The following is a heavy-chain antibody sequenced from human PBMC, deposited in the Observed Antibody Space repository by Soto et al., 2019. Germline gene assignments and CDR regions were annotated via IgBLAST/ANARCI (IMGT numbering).Heavy chain of an antibody. J-gene: IGHJ4*01. Sequence: QVQLVQSGAEVKKPGSSVKVSCKASGGTFSSYAISWVRQAPGQGLEWMGGIIPLFGTANYAQKFQGRVTITADESTSTAYMQLSRLRYEDTAVYYCARDHAVAAGKNYFDYWGHGTLVTVSS. D-gene: IGHD6-13*01. CDR2: IIPLFGTA. CDR3: ARDHAVAAGKNYFDY. V-gene: IGHV1-69*01. CDR1: GGTFSSYA.